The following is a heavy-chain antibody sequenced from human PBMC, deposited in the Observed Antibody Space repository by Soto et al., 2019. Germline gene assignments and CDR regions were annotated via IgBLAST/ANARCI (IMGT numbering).Heavy chain of an antibody. CDR3: AKMEGPTAYYYAMDV. D-gene: IGHD1-1*01. V-gene: IGHV3-23*01. CDR1: GFTFSNFG. J-gene: IGHJ6*02. CDR2: ISGSGGST. Sequence: EVHLLESGGGLVQPGGCLTLSCRASGFTFSNFGMSWVRQAPGKGLEWVSGISGSGGSTYYADSVKGRFTGSRDNSRNTLFLQMNSRRVEDTALYYCAKMEGPTAYYYAMDVWGQGTTVTVSS.